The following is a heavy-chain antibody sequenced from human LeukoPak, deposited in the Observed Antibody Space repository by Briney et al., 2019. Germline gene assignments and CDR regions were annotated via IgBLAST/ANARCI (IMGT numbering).Heavy chain of an antibody. Sequence: GESLKITCKGSGYSFTSYWIGWVRQMPGKGLEWMGIIYPGDSDTRYSPSFQGQVTISVDKSTSTAYLQWSSLKASDTAMYQYSRHTLDTAMGNAFDIWGQGTMVTVSS. CDR3: SRHTLDTAMGNAFDI. V-gene: IGHV5-51*01. J-gene: IGHJ3*02. CDR2: IYPGDSDT. CDR1: GYSFTSYW. D-gene: IGHD5-18*01.